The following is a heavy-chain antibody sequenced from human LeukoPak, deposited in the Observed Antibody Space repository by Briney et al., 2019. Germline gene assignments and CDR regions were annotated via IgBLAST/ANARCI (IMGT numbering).Heavy chain of an antibody. J-gene: IGHJ4*02. V-gene: IGHV3-21*01. D-gene: IGHD5-12*01. Sequence: GGSPRLSCAASGFTFSSYSMNWVRQAPGKGLEWVSSISSSSSYIYYADSVKGRFTISRDNAKDSLYLQMNSLRDEDTAVYYCARGPGYGHYFDYWGQGALVTVSS. CDR1: GFTFSSYS. CDR3: ARGPGYGHYFDY. CDR2: ISSSSSYI.